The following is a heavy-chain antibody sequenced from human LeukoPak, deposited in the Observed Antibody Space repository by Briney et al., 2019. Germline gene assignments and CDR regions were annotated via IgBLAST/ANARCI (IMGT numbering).Heavy chain of an antibody. CDR1: GYTFTSYY. V-gene: IGHV1-69*06. D-gene: IGHD2-15*01. CDR3: AKRGVACSGGSCYPDAFDI. CDR2: IIPIFGTA. J-gene: IGHJ3*02. Sequence: ASVKVSCKASGYTFTSYYMYWVRQAPGQGLEWMGGIIPIFGTANYAQKFQGRVTITADKSTSTAYMELSSLRSEDTAVYYCAKRGVACSGGSCYPDAFDIWGQGTMVTVSS.